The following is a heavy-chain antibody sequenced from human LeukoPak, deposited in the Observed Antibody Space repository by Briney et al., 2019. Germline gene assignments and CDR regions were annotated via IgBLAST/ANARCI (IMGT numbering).Heavy chain of an antibody. V-gene: IGHV1-46*02. J-gene: IGHJ4*02. CDR1: GYNXNTYH. CDR2: ITSTGTTT. CDR3: ATEYVRTHYFDW. Sequence: GASVKVSCKASGYNXNTYHMHWVRQAPGQGLEWMGIITSTGTTTICAQKFQGRVTMTRDTSTSTVYMDLSSLRSDDTAVYYCATEYVRTHYFDWWGQGTLVTVSS. D-gene: IGHD3-16*01.